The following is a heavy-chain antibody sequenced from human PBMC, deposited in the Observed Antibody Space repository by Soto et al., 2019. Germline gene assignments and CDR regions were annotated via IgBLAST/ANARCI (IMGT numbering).Heavy chain of an antibody. J-gene: IGHJ6*02. V-gene: IGHV1-18*04. CDR2: ISGKNGNT. CDR1: GYTFISHG. D-gene: IGHD2-15*01. Sequence: QVQLVQSGVEVKKPGASVKVSCKASGYTFISHGISWVRQAPGQGLAWMGWISGKNGNTNYAQKLQGRDTLTTDTSTSTAYMELRSLRSDDTAVYYCARVSSSIVVVPDYGMDVWGQGTTVTVSS. CDR3: ARVSSSIVVVPDYGMDV.